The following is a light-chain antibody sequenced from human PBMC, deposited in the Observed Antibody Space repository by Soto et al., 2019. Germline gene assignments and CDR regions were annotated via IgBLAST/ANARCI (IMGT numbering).Light chain of an antibody. Sequence: IVWTQTPPTLVLSPGEIATLSCRASRSVSSYLAWYQQKPGQAPRLLIYDASNRAAGIPARISGSGFGADFTLTLSSLEPEDFAVYYCQQRSEWPITLGQGTRLEIK. J-gene: IGKJ5*01. CDR2: DAS. V-gene: IGKV3-11*01. CDR3: QQRSEWPIT. CDR1: RSVSSY.